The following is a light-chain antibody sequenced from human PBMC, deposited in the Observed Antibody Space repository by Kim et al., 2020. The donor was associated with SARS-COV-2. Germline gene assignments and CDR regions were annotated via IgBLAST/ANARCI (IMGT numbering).Light chain of an antibody. CDR1: NLRINY. J-gene: IGLJ1*01. CDR2: HKN. CDR3: KAWDRRLAPYF. V-gene: IGLV3-1*01. Sequence: QGQTAGITCLGDNLRINYAGCYRQRQGQPPWLVIYHKNNRPSGFPYRFSGSTLGTTASLTITGTKAWDKVAYYFKAWDRRLAPYFFGTGPKLTFL.